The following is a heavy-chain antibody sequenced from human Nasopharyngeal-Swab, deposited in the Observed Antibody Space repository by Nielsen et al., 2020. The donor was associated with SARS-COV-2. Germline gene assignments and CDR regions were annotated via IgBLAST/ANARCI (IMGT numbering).Heavy chain of an antibody. Sequence: SHTLSLTCAVYGGSSSGYYWSWNRQPPGKGLEWIVEINHSGSTNYNPSLKSRVTISVDTSKNQFSLKLSSVTAADTAVYYCARYVPAAIPDDWYFDLWGRGTLVTVSS. CDR3: ARYVPAAIPDDWYFDL. D-gene: IGHD2-2*01. CDR2: INHSGST. V-gene: IGHV4-34*01. J-gene: IGHJ2*01. CDR1: GGSSSGYY.